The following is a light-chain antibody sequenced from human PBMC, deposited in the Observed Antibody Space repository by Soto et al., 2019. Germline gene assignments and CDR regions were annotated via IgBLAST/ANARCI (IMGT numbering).Light chain of an antibody. CDR3: QQYNNWPPWT. Sequence: EIVMTQSPATLSVSPGERATLSCRASQSVSSNLAWYQQKPGQAPRLLIYGASTRATGIPAGFSGSGSGTEFTLTISRLQSEDFAVYYCQQYNNWPPWTFGQGTKVDIK. V-gene: IGKV3-15*01. J-gene: IGKJ1*01. CDR2: GAS. CDR1: QSVSSN.